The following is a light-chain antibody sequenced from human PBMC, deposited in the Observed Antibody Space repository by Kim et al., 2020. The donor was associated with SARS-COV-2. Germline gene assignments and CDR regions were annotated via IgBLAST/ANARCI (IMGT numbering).Light chain of an antibody. CDR2: AAS. Sequence: SVGDRVTITCRASQGISSYLAWYQQNPGKAPKLLIYAASTLQNGVPSRFSGSGSGTEFTLTISSLQPEDFATYYCQQLNTYPRVTFGLGTQLEIK. CDR1: QGISSY. V-gene: IGKV1-9*01. CDR3: QQLNTYPRVT. J-gene: IGKJ5*01.